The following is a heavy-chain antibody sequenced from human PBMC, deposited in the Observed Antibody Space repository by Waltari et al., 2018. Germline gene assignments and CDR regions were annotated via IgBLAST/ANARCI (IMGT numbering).Heavy chain of an antibody. J-gene: IGHJ4*02. Sequence: EVQLVESGGGLIQPGGSLRLSCAVSGFNVGSKYMSWVRQAPGKGLEWVSVVYPAGNTYYADSGKGRFTISRDSSDNTFSLQMNNLRAEDTAVYYCTSPPTYWGQGTLVTVSS. CDR3: TSPPTY. V-gene: IGHV3-53*01. CDR2: VYPAGNT. CDR1: GFNVGSKY.